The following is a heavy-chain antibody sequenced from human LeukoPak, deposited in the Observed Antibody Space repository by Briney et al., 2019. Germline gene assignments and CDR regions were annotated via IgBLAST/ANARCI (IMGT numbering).Heavy chain of an antibody. D-gene: IGHD3-16*02. V-gene: IGHV3-30*02. Sequence: GGSLRLSCAASGFTFSSYGMHWVRQAPGKGLEWVAFIRYDGSNKYYADSVKGRFTISRDNSKNTLYLQMNSLRAEDTAVYYCAKGSSYVWGSYHKLLKSPEWLDYWGQGTLVTVSS. CDR1: GFTFSSYG. CDR2: IRYDGSNK. CDR3: AKGSSYVWGSYHKLLKSPEWLDY. J-gene: IGHJ4*02.